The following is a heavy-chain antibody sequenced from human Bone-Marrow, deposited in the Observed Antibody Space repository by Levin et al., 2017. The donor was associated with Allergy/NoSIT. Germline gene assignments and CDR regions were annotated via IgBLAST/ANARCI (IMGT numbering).Heavy chain of an antibody. Sequence: GGSLRLSCVASGFTFSSYWMSWVRQAPGKGLEWVANMKQDGSETYYVDSVKGRFTTSTDHAKNSLYLQMNSLRVEDTAVYYCARAGRYYGMDVWGQGTTVTVSS. J-gene: IGHJ6*02. CDR2: MKQDGSET. CDR3: ARAGRYYGMDV. D-gene: IGHD3-10*01. CDR1: GFTFSSYW. V-gene: IGHV3-7*04.